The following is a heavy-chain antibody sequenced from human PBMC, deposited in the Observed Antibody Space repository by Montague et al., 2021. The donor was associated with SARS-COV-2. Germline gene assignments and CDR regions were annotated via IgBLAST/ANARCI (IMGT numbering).Heavy chain of an antibody. V-gene: IGHV2-70*11. Sequence: PARGKKKKTNTLTCTFSGFSLSTSGMCVSWIRQPPGKALEWLARIDWDDDKYYSTSLKTRLTISKDTSKNQVVLTMTNMDPVDTATYYCARMTVTTALDYWGQGTLVTVSS. CDR1: GFSLSTSGMC. J-gene: IGHJ4*02. D-gene: IGHD4-17*01. CDR2: IDWDDDK. CDR3: ARMTVTTALDY.